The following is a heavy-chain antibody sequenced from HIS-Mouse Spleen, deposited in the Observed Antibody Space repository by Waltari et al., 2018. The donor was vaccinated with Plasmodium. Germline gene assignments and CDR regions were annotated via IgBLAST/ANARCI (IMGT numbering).Heavy chain of an antibody. CDR1: GFTFSSYW. CDR2: VNREGGRK. J-gene: IGHJ4*02. Sequence: EVQLVESGGGLVQHGGSLRLSCAASGFTFSSYWMHWVRQAPGKGLVWGERVNREGGRKSNAESVKGRFTISRDNAKNTLYLQRNSLRAEDTAVYYCARDKPSNYGYFDYWGQGTLVTVSS. D-gene: IGHD4-4*01. CDR3: ARDKPSNYGYFDY. V-gene: IGHV3-74*01.